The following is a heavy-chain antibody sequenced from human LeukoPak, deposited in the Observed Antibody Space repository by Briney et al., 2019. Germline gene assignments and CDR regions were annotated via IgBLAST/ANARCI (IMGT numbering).Heavy chain of an antibody. CDR2: IDSSGST. J-gene: IGHJ4*02. D-gene: IGHD6-6*01. CDR1: GGSISGYY. Sequence: PSETLSLTCTVSGGSISGYYWSWIRQPAGKGLEWIGRIDSSGSTYYNPSLKSRLTISLDTSQNQFSLRLTSVGAADTAVYYCAREGGVARPGLDYWGQGTLVAVSS. V-gene: IGHV4-4*07. CDR3: AREGGVARPGLDY.